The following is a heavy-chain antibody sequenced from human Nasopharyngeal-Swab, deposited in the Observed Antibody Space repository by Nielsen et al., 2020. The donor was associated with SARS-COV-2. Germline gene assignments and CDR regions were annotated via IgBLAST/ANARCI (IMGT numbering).Heavy chain of an antibody. D-gene: IGHD2-21*01. V-gene: IGHV3-21*01. J-gene: IGHJ6*02. CDR1: GFTFSSYS. CDR2: ISSSSSYM. CDR3: ARDIPLHYYGMDV. Sequence: GESLKISCAASGFTFSSYSMNWVRQAPGKGLEWVSSISSSSSYMYYADSVKGRFTISRDNAKNSLYLQMNSLRAEDTAVYYCARDIPLHYYGMDVWGQGTTVTVSS.